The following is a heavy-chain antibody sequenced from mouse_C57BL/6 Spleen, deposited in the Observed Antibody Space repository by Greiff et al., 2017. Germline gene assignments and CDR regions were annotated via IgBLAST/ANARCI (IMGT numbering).Heavy chain of an antibody. CDR1: GYTFTSYW. D-gene: IGHD3-2*02. V-gene: IGHV1-50*01. CDR3: ARSYASSGYY. Sequence: QVQLQQPGAELVKPGASVKLSCKASGYTFTSYWMQWVKQRPGQGLEWIGEIDPSDSYTNYNQKFKGKATLTVDTSSSTAYMQLSSLTSEDSAVYYCARSYASSGYYWGQGTTLTVAS. J-gene: IGHJ2*01. CDR2: IDPSDSYT.